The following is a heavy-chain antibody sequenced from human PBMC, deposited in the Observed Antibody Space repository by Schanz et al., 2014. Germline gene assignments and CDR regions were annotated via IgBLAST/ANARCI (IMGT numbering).Heavy chain of an antibody. J-gene: IGHJ3*02. CDR2: ISSSSSTI. V-gene: IGHV3-48*02. D-gene: IGHD3-10*01. CDR1: GFTFSSYS. Sequence: EVQLVESGGGLVQPGGSLRLSCAASGFTFSSYSMNWVRQAPGKGLEWVSYISSSSSTIYYADSVKGRFTISRDNAKNSLYLQMNSLRDEDTAVYYCVREDMVRGIRAFDIWGQGTMVTVSS. CDR3: VREDMVRGIRAFDI.